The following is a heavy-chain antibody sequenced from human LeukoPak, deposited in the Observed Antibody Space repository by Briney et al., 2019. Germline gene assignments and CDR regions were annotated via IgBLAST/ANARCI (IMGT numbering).Heavy chain of an antibody. CDR3: AREGLLWFGELLPNDY. D-gene: IGHD3-10*01. Sequence: GGSLRLSCAASGFTFSSYWMSWVRQAPGKGLEWVANIKQDGSEKYYVDSVKGRFTISRDNAKNSLYLQMNSLRAEDTAVYYCAREGLLWFGELLPNDYWGQGTLVTVSS. J-gene: IGHJ4*02. CDR1: GFTFSSYW. V-gene: IGHV3-7*01. CDR2: IKQDGSEK.